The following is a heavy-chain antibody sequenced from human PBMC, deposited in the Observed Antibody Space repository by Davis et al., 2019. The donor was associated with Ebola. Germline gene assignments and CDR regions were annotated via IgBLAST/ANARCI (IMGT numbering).Heavy chain of an antibody. J-gene: IGHJ6*02. CDR2: ISSSSSYI. CDR3: ARDPTRTYYDFWSGSADYYYGMDV. D-gene: IGHD3-3*01. V-gene: IGHV3-21*01. CDR1: GFTFSRYT. Sequence: ESLKISCAASGFTFSRYTMNWVRQAPGQGLEWVSSISSSSSYIYYADPVKGRFTISRDNAKNSLYLQMNSLRAEDTAVYYCARDPTRTYYDFWSGSADYYYGMDVWGQGTTVTVSS.